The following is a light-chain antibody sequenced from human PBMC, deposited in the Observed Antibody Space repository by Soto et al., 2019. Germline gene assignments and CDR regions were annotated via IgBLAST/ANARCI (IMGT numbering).Light chain of an antibody. CDR1: QDISTY. CDR2: PAS. Sequence: DIHLTQSPSFLSASVGDRVTVTCRASQDISTYLAWFQQKPGKAPQLLVYPASTLQGGVPSRFSGRGSGTEFSLTISSLQPEDFATYYCQQLRTSPYTFGQGTKLDIK. V-gene: IGKV1-9*01. J-gene: IGKJ2*01. CDR3: QQLRTSPYT.